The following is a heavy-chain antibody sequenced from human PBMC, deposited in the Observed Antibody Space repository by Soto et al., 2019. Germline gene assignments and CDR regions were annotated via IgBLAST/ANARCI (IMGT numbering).Heavy chain of an antibody. Sequence: QLRLQESGPGLVKPSEALSLTCTVSGGSIGSSTYYWGWIRQPPGKGLEWIGSMDSSGNTYYNPSLQSRVTVSVDTSKNHFSLKLSSVTAADTAVYYCARQPYDSRGYYYGTWGQGTLVTVSS. V-gene: IGHV4-39*01. J-gene: IGHJ5*02. D-gene: IGHD3-22*01. CDR3: ARQPYDSRGYYYGT. CDR1: GGSIGSSTYY. CDR2: MDSSGNT.